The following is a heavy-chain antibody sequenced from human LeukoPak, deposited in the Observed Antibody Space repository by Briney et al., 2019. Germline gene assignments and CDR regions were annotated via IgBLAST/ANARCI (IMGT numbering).Heavy chain of an antibody. Sequence: PSETLSLTCTVSGGSISSSSYYWGWIRQPPGKGLEWIGNIYYSGSTYYSPSLKSRVTISVDTSKNQFSLKLSSETAADTAVYYCARPVPSRLGWFDPWGQGTLVTVSS. CDR2: IYYSGST. J-gene: IGHJ5*02. V-gene: IGHV4-39*01. D-gene: IGHD1-1*01. CDR3: ARPVPSRLGWFDP. CDR1: GGSISSSSYY.